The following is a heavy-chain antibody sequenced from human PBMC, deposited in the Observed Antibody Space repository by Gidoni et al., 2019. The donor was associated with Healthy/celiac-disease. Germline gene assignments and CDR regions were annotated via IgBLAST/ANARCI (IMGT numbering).Heavy chain of an antibody. D-gene: IGHD6-13*01. Sequence: QVQLVQSGAEVKKPGASVKVSCKASGYTFTSYDINWVRQATGQGLEWMGWMHPNSGNTGYAQKFQGRVTMTRNTSISTAYMELSSLRSEDTAVYYCARIRPRIAAAGTRAKSPYNWFDPWGQGTLVTVSS. V-gene: IGHV1-8*01. J-gene: IGHJ5*02. CDR3: ARIRPRIAAAGTRAKSPYNWFDP. CDR1: GYTFTSYD. CDR2: MHPNSGNT.